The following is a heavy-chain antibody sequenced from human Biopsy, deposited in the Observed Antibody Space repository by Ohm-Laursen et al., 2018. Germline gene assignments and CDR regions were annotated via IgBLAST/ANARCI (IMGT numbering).Heavy chain of an antibody. CDR2: MNPNNGEI. Sequence: VASVKASCKSSGYTFTNYDINWVRQATGQGLEWIAWMNPNNGEIGSADKFQGRVTLTRDTSISTAYMDLSSLRSEDTAVYYCAADSGSGSHFRFDYWGQGALVSVSS. J-gene: IGHJ4*02. CDR3: AADSGSGSHFRFDY. D-gene: IGHD3-10*01. CDR1: GYTFTNYD. V-gene: IGHV1-8*01.